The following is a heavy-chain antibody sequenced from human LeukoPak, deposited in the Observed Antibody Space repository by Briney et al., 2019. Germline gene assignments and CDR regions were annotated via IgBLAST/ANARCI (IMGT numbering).Heavy chain of an antibody. J-gene: IGHJ6*03. CDR2: IYYSGST. Sequence: SETLSLTCTVSGGSIGSSSYYWGWIRQPPGKGLEWIGSIYYSGSTYYNPSLKSRVTISVDTSKNQFSLKLSSVTAADTAVYYCASLGAYGSGSYNYMDVWGKGTTVTISS. V-gene: IGHV4-39*07. D-gene: IGHD3-10*01. CDR3: ASLGAYGSGSYNYMDV. CDR1: GGSIGSSSYY.